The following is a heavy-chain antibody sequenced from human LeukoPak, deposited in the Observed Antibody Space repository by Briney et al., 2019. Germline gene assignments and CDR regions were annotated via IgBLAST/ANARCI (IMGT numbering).Heavy chain of an antibody. CDR2: IYHSGST. CDR3: ARVRSGTMVRGVRTHLDAFDI. V-gene: IGHV4-30-2*05. CDR1: GGSISSGGYY. Sequence: SETLSLTCTVSGGSISSGGYYWSWIRQPPGKGLEWIGYIYHSGSTYYNPSLKSRVTISVDTFKNQFSLTLSSVTAADTAVFYCARVRSGTMVRGVRTHLDAFDIWGQGTMVTVSS. J-gene: IGHJ3*02. D-gene: IGHD3-10*01.